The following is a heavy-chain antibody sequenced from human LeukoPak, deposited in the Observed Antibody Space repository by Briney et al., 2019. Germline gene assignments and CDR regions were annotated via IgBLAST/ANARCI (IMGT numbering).Heavy chain of an antibody. Sequence: GGSLRLSCAGSGFTFSRYSMNWFRQAPGKGLEWVAVISYDGSNKYYADSVKGRFTISRDNSKNTLYLQMNSLRAEDTAVYYCAREPPRHYVGGFDPWGQGTLVTVSS. D-gene: IGHD4-17*01. V-gene: IGHV3-30*01. CDR2: ISYDGSNK. J-gene: IGHJ5*02. CDR1: GFTFSRYS. CDR3: AREPPRHYVGGFDP.